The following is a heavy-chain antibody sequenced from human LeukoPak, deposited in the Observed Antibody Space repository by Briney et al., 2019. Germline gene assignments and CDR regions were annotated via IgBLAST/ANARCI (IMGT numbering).Heavy chain of an antibody. CDR3: ARDGVAGGWYHYFDY. CDR1: GYTFTSYY. V-gene: IGHV1-46*01. Sequence: ASVKVSCKASGYTFTSYYMHWVRQAPGQGLEWMGIINPNGGSTSYAQKFQGRVTMTRDTSTSTVYMELSSLRSEDTAVYYCARDGVAGGWYHYFDYWGQGTLVTVSS. D-gene: IGHD6-19*01. CDR2: INPNGGST. J-gene: IGHJ4*02.